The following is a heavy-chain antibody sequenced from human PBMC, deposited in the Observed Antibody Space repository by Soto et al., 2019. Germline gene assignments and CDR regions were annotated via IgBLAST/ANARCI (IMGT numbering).Heavy chain of an antibody. J-gene: IGHJ5*02. CDR2: ISAYNGNT. V-gene: IGHV1-18*01. CDR3: ARRPGIAVAGTIHWFDP. D-gene: IGHD6-19*01. CDR1: GYTFTSYG. Sequence: QVQLVQSGAEVKKPGASVKVSCKTSGYTFTSYGISWVRQAPGQGLEWMGWISAYNGNTNYAQKLQGRVTMTTDTSTSTAYMELRSLRSDDTAVYYCARRPGIAVAGTIHWFDPWGQGTLVTVSS.